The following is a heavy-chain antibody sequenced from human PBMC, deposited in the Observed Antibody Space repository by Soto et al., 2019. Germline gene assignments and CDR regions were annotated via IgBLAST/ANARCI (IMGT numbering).Heavy chain of an antibody. V-gene: IGHV4-39*01. CDR2: LYYSGST. J-gene: IGHJ6*03. Sequence: PSETLSLTCTVSGVSISSTIYYWGWIRQPPGKGLEWIGTLYYSGSTYYNPSLKSRITMSVDTSKNHFSLRLSSVTAADTAVYYCARHFTKTDYYYYMDVWGKGTTLTVSS. CDR3: ARHFTKTDYYYYMDV. CDR1: GVSISSTIYY.